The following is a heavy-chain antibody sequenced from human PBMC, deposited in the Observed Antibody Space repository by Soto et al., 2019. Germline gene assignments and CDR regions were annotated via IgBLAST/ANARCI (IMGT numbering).Heavy chain of an antibody. V-gene: IGHV3-23*01. CDR1: GFSFSSFA. Sequence: PGGSLRLSCAASGFSFSSFAMDWVRQAPGKGLEWVSTISGPADKTYYADSVQGRFTISRDNSGNTLSLQMSSLRVDDTAVYYCARVAGHTVYNWFDPWGQGTLVTVSS. CDR2: ISGPADKT. J-gene: IGHJ5*02. D-gene: IGHD2-2*02. CDR3: ARVAGHTVYNWFDP.